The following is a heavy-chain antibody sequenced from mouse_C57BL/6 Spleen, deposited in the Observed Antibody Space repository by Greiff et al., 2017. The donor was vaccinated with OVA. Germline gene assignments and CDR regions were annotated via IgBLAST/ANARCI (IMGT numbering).Heavy chain of an antibody. Sequence: QVQLQQSGAELVRPGTSVKMSCKASGYTFTNYWIGWAKQRPGHGLEWIGDIYPGGGYTNYNEKFKGKATLTADKSSSTAYMQFSSLTSEDSAIYYCARYGGSIYWYFDVWGTGTTVTVSS. CDR1: GYTFTNYW. CDR3: ARYGGSIYWYFDV. CDR2: IYPGGGYT. J-gene: IGHJ1*03. V-gene: IGHV1-63*01. D-gene: IGHD1-1*01.